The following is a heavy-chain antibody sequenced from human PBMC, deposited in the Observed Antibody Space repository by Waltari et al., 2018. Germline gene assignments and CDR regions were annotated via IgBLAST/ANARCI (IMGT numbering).Heavy chain of an antibody. J-gene: IGHJ4*02. Sequence: EVQLVESGGGLVKPGGSLRLSCAASGFTFSDYFMNWVRQAPGEGLEWVSTISTSSTYIYYADSLKGRFIISRDNARNSLYLQMNSLRAEDTAVYYCVRDRHHYGSESYYNDYWGQGTLVTVSS. CDR1: GFTFSDYF. CDR2: ISTSSTYI. V-gene: IGHV3-21*01. D-gene: IGHD3-10*01. CDR3: VRDRHHYGSESYYNDY.